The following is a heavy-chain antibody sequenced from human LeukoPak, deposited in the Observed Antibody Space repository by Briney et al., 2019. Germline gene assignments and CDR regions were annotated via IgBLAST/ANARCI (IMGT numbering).Heavy chain of an antibody. V-gene: IGHV3-30*04. CDR2: ISYDGSNK. Sequence: GGSLRLSCAASGFTFTNFAMHWVRQAPGKGLEWVAVISYDGSNKYYADSVKGRFTISRDNSKNTLYLQMNSLRAEDTAVYYCARDGSYYDFDYWGQGTLVTVSS. CDR3: ARDGSYYDFDY. J-gene: IGHJ4*02. D-gene: IGHD3-10*01. CDR1: GFTFTNFA.